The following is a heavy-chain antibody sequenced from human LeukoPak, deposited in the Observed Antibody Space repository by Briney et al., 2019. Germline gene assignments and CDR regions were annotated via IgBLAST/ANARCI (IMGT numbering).Heavy chain of an antibody. CDR1: GFAVSSNY. V-gene: IGHV3-66*02. CDR3: ARAFGPRNAFDI. J-gene: IGHJ3*02. Sequence: PGGSLRLSCAASGFAVSSNYMSWVRQAPGKGLEGGSVIYSGGNTYYGDSVKGRFTISRDNSRNTLYLQMNSVSAEDTAVYYCARAFGPRNAFDIWGQGTMVTVSS. D-gene: IGHD3-10*01. CDR2: IYSGGNT.